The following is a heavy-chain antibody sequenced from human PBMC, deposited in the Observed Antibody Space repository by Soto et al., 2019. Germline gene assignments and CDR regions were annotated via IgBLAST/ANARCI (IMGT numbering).Heavy chain of an antibody. J-gene: IGHJ5*02. V-gene: IGHV4-31*03. CDR1: GGSISSGGYY. CDR2: IYYSWST. CDR3: ARFPVAGTSVPPVS. Sequence: QVQLQESGPGLVKPSQTLSLTCTVSGGSISSGGYYWSWIRQHPGKGLEWIGYIYYSWSTYYNPSLKSRVTIPVDTSKNQFSLKLSSVTAADTAVYYCARFPVAGTSVPPVSWGQGTLVTVSS. D-gene: IGHD6-19*01.